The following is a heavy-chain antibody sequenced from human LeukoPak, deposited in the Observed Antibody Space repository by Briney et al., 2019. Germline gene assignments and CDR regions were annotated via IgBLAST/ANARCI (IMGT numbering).Heavy chain of an antibody. Sequence: SETLSLTCAVSGYSISSGYYWGWIRQPPGKGLEWIGSIYHSGSTYYNPSLKSRVTISVDTSKDQFSLKLSSVTAADTAVYYCASAPGAAAGTGAFDIWGQGTMVTVSS. D-gene: IGHD6-13*01. CDR1: GYSISSGYY. V-gene: IGHV4-38-2*01. J-gene: IGHJ3*02. CDR2: IYHSGST. CDR3: ASAPGAAAGTGAFDI.